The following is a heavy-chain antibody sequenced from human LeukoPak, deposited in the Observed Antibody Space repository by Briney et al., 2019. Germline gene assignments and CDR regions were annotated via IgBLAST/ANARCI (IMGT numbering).Heavy chain of an antibody. D-gene: IGHD3-22*01. CDR1: GYTFTGYY. Sequence: WASVKVSCKASGYTFTGYYMHWVRQAPGQGLEWMGWINPNSGGTNYAQKLQGRVTMTTDTSTSTAYMELRSLRSDDTAVYYCAITYDSSAISAYWGQGTLVTVSS. CDR3: AITYDSSAISAY. J-gene: IGHJ4*02. V-gene: IGHV1-2*02. CDR2: INPNSGGT.